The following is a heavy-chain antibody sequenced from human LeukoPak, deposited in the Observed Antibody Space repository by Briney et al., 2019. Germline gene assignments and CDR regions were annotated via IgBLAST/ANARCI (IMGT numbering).Heavy chain of an antibody. V-gene: IGHV3-74*01. D-gene: IGHD3-10*01. CDR1: GFTFSSYA. J-gene: IGHJ6*02. CDR3: ASPYRGTLVRGHGMDV. CDR2: IKADGSET. Sequence: GGSLRLSCAASGFTFSSYAMSWVRQAPGKWLVWVSRIKADGSETSYADSVKGRFTISRDNAKNTLYLQMNSLRDEDTAMYYCASPYRGTLVRGHGMDVWGQGTTVTVSS.